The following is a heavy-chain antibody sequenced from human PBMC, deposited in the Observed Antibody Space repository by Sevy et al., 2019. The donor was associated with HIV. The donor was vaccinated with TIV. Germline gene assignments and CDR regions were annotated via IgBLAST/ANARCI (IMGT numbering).Heavy chain of an antibody. V-gene: IGHV3-66*01. CDR3: ARGKSGYGYALNY. CDR1: GGSIRRSTYY. CDR2: IHSDDTT. J-gene: IGHJ4*02. D-gene: IGHD5-18*01. Sequence: ETLSLTCLVSGGSIRRSTYYWGWIRQPPGKGLEGVSVIHSDDTTYHADSVKDRFTISRDNFKNTLYLHMSSLRAEDTAVYYCARGKSGYGYALNYWGQGTLVTVSS.